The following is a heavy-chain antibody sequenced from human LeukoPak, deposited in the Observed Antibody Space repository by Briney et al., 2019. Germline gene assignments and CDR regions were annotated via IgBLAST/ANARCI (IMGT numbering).Heavy chain of an antibody. V-gene: IGHV3-23*01. D-gene: IGHD6-19*01. CDR3: AKDTVAVAALFDP. CDR2: ISGSGSST. J-gene: IGHJ5*02. Sequence: GGSLRLSCAASGFTFSSYAMSCVRQAPGKGLEWLSSISGSGSSTYYANSVKGRFTISRDNSKNTLYLKMNSLTAEDTAVYYCAKDTVAVAALFDPWGQGTLVTVSS. CDR1: GFTFSSYA.